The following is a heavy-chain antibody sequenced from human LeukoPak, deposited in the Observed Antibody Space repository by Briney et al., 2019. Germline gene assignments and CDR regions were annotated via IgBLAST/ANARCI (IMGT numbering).Heavy chain of an antibody. J-gene: IGHJ3*02. V-gene: IGHV4-59*01. CDR1: GGSFSPYY. CDR2: IYYSGTT. CDR3: ARMNAFDI. Sequence: SETLSLTCTVSGGSFSPYYWSWIRQPPGKGLEWIGYIYYSGTTNYNPSLKSRVTISLHTSMNQFSLKVNSVTAADTAVYYCARMNAFDIWGLGTMVTVSS.